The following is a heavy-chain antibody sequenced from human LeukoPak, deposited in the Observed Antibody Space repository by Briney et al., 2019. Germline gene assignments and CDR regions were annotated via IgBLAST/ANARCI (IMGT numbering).Heavy chain of an antibody. D-gene: IGHD2-15*01. CDR1: GFTFSSYV. J-gene: IGHJ5*02. V-gene: IGHV3-7*01. CDR2: IEQDGSGK. Sequence: GGSLRLSCAASGFTFSSYVMHWVRQAPGKGLEWVANIEQDGSGKYYVDSVKGRFTISRDNARNSLYLQMNTLRAEDTAVYSCARGADGVSSNSRGWFDPWGQGTLVTVSS. CDR3: ARGADGVSSNSRGWFDP.